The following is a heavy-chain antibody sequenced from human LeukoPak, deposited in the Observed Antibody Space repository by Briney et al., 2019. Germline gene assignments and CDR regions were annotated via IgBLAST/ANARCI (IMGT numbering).Heavy chain of an antibody. CDR1: GFTFSSYG. Sequence: PGRSLRLSCAASGFTFSSYGMHWVRQAPGKGLEWVAVISYDGSNKYYADSVKGRFTISRDNSKNTLYLQMNSLRAEDTAVYYCAKERNPTYYDILTGYSKVLDYWGQGTLVTVSS. D-gene: IGHD3-9*01. CDR2: ISYDGSNK. V-gene: IGHV3-30*18. CDR3: AKERNPTYYDILTGYSKVLDY. J-gene: IGHJ4*02.